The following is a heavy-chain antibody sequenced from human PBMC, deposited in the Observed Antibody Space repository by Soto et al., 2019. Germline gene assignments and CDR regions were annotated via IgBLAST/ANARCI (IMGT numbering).Heavy chain of an antibody. CDR2: IYPGDSDT. CDR3: ARRRDRYGYPDAFDI. V-gene: IGHV5-51*01. J-gene: IGHJ3*02. D-gene: IGHD5-18*01. Sequence: EVQLVQSGAEVKKPGESLKISCKGSGYSFTSYWIGWVRQMPGKGLEWMGIIYPGDSDTRYSPSFQGLVTISADKSITTPYLRWSSLKATDTAMYCCARRRDRYGYPDAFDIWGQGTMVTVSS. CDR1: GYSFTSYW.